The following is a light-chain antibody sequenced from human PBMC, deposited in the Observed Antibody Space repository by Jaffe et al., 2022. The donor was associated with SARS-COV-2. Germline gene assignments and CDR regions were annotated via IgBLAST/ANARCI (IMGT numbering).Light chain of an antibody. J-gene: IGKJ3*01. CDR2: KAS. CDR1: QNISRW. Sequence: DIQMTQSPSTLSASVGDRVTITCRADQNISRWLAWYQQKPGKAPNLLIYKASTLESGVPSRFSGSGSGTEFTLTISSLQPDDFATYYCQQYNSYSFTFGPGTKVEIK. V-gene: IGKV1-5*03. CDR3: QQYNSYSFT.